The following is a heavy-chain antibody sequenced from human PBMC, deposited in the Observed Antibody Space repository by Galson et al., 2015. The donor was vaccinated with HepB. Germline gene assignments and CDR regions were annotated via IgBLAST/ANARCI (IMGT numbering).Heavy chain of an antibody. J-gene: IGHJ4*02. Sequence: SLRLSCAASGLNFSSYAFHWVRHAPGKGLEWVAVISDDGSKKYYADYVTGRFTISRENSKNTVYLQMNSLRTEDTAVYYCAKDTETFLLPTSVLDSWVQGTLLTVFS. D-gene: IGHD2/OR15-2a*01. CDR1: GLNFSSYA. CDR3: AKDTETFLLPTSVLDS. V-gene: IGHV3-30*18. CDR2: ISDDGSKK.